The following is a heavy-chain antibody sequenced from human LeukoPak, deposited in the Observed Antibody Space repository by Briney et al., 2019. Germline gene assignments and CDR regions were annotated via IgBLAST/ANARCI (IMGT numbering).Heavy chain of an antibody. V-gene: IGHV1-46*01. CDR3: AREAWRWDYYDSSGYYLDY. CDR1: GYTFTSYY. Sequence: ASVKVSCKASGYTFTSYYMHWVRQAPGQGLEWMGIINPSGGSTSYAQKFQGRVTMTRDTSTSTVYMGLSSLRAEDTAVYYCAREAWRWDYYDSSGYYLDYWGQGTLVTVSS. D-gene: IGHD3-22*01. CDR2: INPSGGST. J-gene: IGHJ4*02.